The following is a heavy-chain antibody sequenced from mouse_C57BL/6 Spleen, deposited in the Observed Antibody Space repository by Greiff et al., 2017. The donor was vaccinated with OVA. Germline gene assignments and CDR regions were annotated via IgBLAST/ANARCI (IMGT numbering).Heavy chain of an antibody. J-gene: IGHJ4*01. CDR1: GYTFTSYW. CDR2: IHPNSGSN. D-gene: IGHD2-1*01. CDR3: ARGGGNYVAMDY. V-gene: IGHV1-64*01. Sequence: QVQLQQPGAELVKPGASVKLSCKASGYTFTSYWMHWVKQRPGQCLEWIGMIHPNSGSNNYNEKFKSKATLTVDKSSSTAYMQLSSLTSEDSAVYYCARGGGNYVAMDYWGQGTSVTVSS.